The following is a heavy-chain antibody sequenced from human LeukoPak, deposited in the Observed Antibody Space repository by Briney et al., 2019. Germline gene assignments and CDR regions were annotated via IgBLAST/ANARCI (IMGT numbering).Heavy chain of an antibody. D-gene: IGHD5-18*01. J-gene: IGHJ4*02. V-gene: IGHV3-23*01. CDR2: IVNSGGST. CDR3: AKDRAGYSYGMFDS. Sequence: GGSLRLSCVASGFTFSNYAMSWVRLAPGKGLEWVSGIVNSGGSTYYADSVRGRLTISRDNSKKTVYLQMSSLRGDDTAIYYCAKDRAGYSYGMFDSWGQGTLVTVSS. CDR1: GFTFSNYA.